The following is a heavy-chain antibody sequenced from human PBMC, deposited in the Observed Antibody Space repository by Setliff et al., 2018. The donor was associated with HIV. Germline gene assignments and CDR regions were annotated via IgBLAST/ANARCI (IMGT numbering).Heavy chain of an antibody. CDR2: ISYDGSNK. J-gene: IGHJ4*02. CDR1: GFTFSSYA. CDR3: AKGRSGYYNFDS. V-gene: IGHV3-30-3*01. D-gene: IGHD3-22*01. Sequence: GGSLRLSCAASGFTFSSYAMHWVRQAPGKGLEWVAVISYDGSNKYYADSVKGRFTISRGNAKNSLYLQMNSLRVEDAAVYYCAKGRSGYYNFDSWGQGTLVTVSS.